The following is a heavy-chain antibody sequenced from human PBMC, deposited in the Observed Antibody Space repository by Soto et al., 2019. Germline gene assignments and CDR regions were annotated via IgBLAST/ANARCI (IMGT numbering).Heavy chain of an antibody. J-gene: IGHJ6*03. D-gene: IGHD4-17*01. CDR1: GGTFSSYT. V-gene: IGHV1-69*02. CDR3: ARGGVTRNYYYYYMDV. Sequence: ASVKVSCKASGGTFSSYTIGWVRQAPGQGLEWMGRIIPILGIANYAQKFQGRVTITADKSTSTAYMELSSLRSEDTAVYYCARGGVTRNYYYYYMDVWGKGTTVTVSS. CDR2: IIPILGIA.